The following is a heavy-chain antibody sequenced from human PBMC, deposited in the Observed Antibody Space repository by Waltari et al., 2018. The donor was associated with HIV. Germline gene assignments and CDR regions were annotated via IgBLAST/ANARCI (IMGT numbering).Heavy chain of an antibody. V-gene: IGHV1-69*01. Sequence: QVQLVQSGAEGKTPGSSVKVSCKASGGPVSSSDISWVRQAPGQGLEWMGAIIPLFGEANYAQKFQGRLTITADESTSTAYMELSSLRSEDTAVYYCARVPDRSGYQRYAMDVWGQGTTVTVS. J-gene: IGHJ6*02. D-gene: IGHD3-22*01. CDR1: GGPVSSSD. CDR2: IIPLFGEA. CDR3: ARVPDRSGYQRYAMDV.